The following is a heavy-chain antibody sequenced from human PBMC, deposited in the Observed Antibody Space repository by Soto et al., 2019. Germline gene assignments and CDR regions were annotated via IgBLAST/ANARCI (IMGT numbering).Heavy chain of an antibody. V-gene: IGHV3-11*01. D-gene: IGHD2-15*01. Sequence: QMQLVESGGGLVKPGGSLRLSCAASDFTFSDYLMSWIRQAPGRGLEWISYITNDGTVTSYADSVKGRFTISRHNDKNALYLQMNRLRADDTTLYYSATVGSCSSGTCYVDYFDLWGQGTRVTVSS. CDR2: ITNDGTVT. CDR1: DFTFSDYL. J-gene: IGHJ4*02. CDR3: ATVGSCSSGTCYVDYFDL.